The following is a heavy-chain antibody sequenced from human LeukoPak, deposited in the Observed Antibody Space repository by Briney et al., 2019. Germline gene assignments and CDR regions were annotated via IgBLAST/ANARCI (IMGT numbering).Heavy chain of an antibody. CDR1: GFTFSSYS. CDR2: ISHDGSKK. D-gene: IGHD3-16*01. V-gene: IGHV3-30*01. J-gene: IGHJ6*03. CDR3: ARDLGGNKNKKVAFYYYRDV. Sequence: GGSLRLSCAASGFTFSSYSLHWVRQAPGKGLEWVAVISHDGSKKYYGDSVKGRFTMSRDNSKNTLYLQMNSLRAEDTAVYYCARDLGGNKNKKVAFYYYRDVGGKGPTATVPS.